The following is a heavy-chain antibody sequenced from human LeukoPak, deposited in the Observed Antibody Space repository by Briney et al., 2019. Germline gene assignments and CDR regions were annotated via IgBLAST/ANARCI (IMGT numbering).Heavy chain of an antibody. CDR2: ILSDGSKE. V-gene: IGHV3-33*01. D-gene: IGHD1-1*01. Sequence: GGSLRLSCAASGFTFSSYGMHWVRQAPGKGLEWVAVILSDGSKEFYTDSVKGRFTISRDNSKNTLYLQMNSLRAEDTAVYYCVREGELGTFDYWGQGTLVTVSS. CDR1: GFTFSSYG. CDR3: VREGELGTFDY. J-gene: IGHJ4*02.